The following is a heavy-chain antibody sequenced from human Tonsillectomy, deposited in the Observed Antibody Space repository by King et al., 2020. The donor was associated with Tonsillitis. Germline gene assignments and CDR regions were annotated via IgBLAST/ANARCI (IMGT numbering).Heavy chain of an antibody. Sequence: VQLVESGGGLVKPGGSLRLSCAASGFTFSSYSMNWVRQAPGKGLEWVSCISSSSYIYYADSVKGRFTISRDNAKNSLYLQMNSLRAEDTAIYYCAGEYYDVWTVSGACDIWGQGTMVTVSS. CDR3: AGEYYDVWTVSGACDI. CDR2: ISSSSYI. D-gene: IGHD3-9*01. CDR1: GFTFSSYS. J-gene: IGHJ3*02. V-gene: IGHV3-21*01.